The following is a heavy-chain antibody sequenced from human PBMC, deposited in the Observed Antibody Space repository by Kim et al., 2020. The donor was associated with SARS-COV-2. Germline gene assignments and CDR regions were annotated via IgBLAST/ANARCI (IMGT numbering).Heavy chain of an antibody. CDR3: ARDGHLLWFGELLYQRYYGMDV. CDR2: IKQDRSEK. CDR1: GFTFSSYW. Sequence: GGSLRLSCAASGFTFSSYWMSWVRQAPGKGLEWVANIKQDRSEKYYVDSVKGRFTISRDNAKNSLYLQMNSLRAEDTAVYYCARDGHLLWFGELLYQRYYGMDVWGQGTTVTVSS. J-gene: IGHJ6*02. V-gene: IGHV3-7*01. D-gene: IGHD3-10*01.